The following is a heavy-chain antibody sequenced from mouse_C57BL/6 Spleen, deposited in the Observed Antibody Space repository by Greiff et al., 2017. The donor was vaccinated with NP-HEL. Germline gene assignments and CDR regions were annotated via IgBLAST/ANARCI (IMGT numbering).Heavy chain of an antibody. CDR3: ASLQLPYYAMDY. Sequence: QVQLQQSGPELVKPGASVKISCKASGYAFSSSWMNWVKQRPGKGLEWIGRIYPGDGDTNYNGKFKGKATLTADKSSSTAYMPLSSLTSEDSAVYFCASLQLPYYAMDYWGQGSSVTVSS. V-gene: IGHV1-82*01. J-gene: IGHJ4*01. CDR2: IYPGDGDT. D-gene: IGHD2-1*01. CDR1: GYAFSSSW.